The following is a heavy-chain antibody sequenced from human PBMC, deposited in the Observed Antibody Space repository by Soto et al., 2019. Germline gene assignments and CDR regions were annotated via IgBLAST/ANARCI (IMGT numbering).Heavy chain of an antibody. J-gene: IGHJ2*01. CDR2: IGTAGDT. Sequence: EVQLVESGGGLVQPGGSLRLSCAASGFTFSSYDMHWVRQATGKGLEWVSAIGTAGDTYYPGSVKGRFTISRENAKNSLYLQMNSLRAGDTAVYYCARVATVVTPRAIGYWYFDLWGRGTLVTVSS. CDR1: GFTFSSYD. CDR3: ARVATVVTPRAIGYWYFDL. D-gene: IGHD4-17*01. V-gene: IGHV3-13*04.